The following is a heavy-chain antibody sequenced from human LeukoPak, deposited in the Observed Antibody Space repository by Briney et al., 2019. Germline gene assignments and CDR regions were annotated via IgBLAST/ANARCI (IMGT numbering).Heavy chain of an antibody. CDR2: ISGSGGST. D-gene: IGHD3-22*01. Sequence: PGGSLRLSCAASGFTFSSYVMSWVRQAPGKGLEWVTAISGSGGSTYYADSVKGRFTISRDNSKNTLYLQMNSLRAEDTAVYYCAKDFDSSGYYYAFDIWGQGTMVTVSS. CDR1: GFTFSSYV. J-gene: IGHJ3*02. V-gene: IGHV3-23*01. CDR3: AKDFDSSGYYYAFDI.